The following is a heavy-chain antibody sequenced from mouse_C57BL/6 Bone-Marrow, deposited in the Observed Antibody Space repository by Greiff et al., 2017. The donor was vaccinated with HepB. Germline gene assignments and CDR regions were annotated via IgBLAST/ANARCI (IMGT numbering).Heavy chain of an antibody. V-gene: IGHV5-9-1*02. CDR2: ISSGGDYI. CDR1: GFTFSSYA. Sequence: EVQLVESGEGLVKPGGSLKLSCAASGFTFSSYAMSWVRQTPEKRLEWVAYISSGGDYIYYADTVKGRFTISRDNARNTLYLQMSSLKSEDTAMYYCTRVITSVVAKDAMDYWGQGTSVTVSS. CDR3: TRVITSVVAKDAMDY. J-gene: IGHJ4*01. D-gene: IGHD1-1*01.